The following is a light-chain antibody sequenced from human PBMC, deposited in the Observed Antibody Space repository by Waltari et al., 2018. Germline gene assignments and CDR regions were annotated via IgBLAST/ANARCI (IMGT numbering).Light chain of an antibody. J-gene: IGKJ4*01. CDR2: DAS. CDR3: QQRTDWLS. V-gene: IGKV3-11*01. Sequence: EIVLTQSPATLSLSPGERATLSCRASQSISTHLAWYQQKPGQPPRLLIYDASNRATGLPARFSGRGSGTDFTLTISSLEPEDFAIYYCQQRTDWLSFGGGTKVEIK. CDR1: QSISTH.